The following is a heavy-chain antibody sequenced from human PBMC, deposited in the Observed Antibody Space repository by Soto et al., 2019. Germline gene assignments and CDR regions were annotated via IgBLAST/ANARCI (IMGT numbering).Heavy chain of an antibody. J-gene: IGHJ2*01. V-gene: IGHV4-30-4*01. CDR2: IYYSGST. Sequence: SETLSLTCTVSGGSISSGDYYWSWIRQPPGKGLEWIGYIYYSGSTYYNPSLKSRVTISVDTSKNQFSLKLSSVTAADTAVYYCARDRDYYDSSGPLWYFDLWGRGTLVTVSS. D-gene: IGHD3-22*01. CDR1: GGSISSGDYY. CDR3: ARDRDYYDSSGPLWYFDL.